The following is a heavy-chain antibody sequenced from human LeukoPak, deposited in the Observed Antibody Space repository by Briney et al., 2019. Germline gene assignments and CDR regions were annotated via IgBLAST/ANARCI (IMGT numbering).Heavy chain of an antibody. V-gene: IGHV4-39*01. CDR2: IYYSGST. CDR1: GGSISSSSYY. CDR3: ARFSSSTSTPFGP. D-gene: IGHD2-2*01. Sequence: SETLPLTCTVSGGSISSSSYYWGWLRQPPGKGLEWIGSIYYSGSTYYNPSLKSRVTISVDTSKNQFSLKLSSVTAADTAVYYCARFSSSTSTPFGPWGQGTLVTVSS. J-gene: IGHJ5*02.